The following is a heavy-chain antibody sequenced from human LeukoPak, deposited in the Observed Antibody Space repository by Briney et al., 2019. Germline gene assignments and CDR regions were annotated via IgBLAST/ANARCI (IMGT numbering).Heavy chain of an antibody. V-gene: IGHV1-2*04. Sequence: ASVKVSCKASGYTFTGYYMHWVRQAPGQGLEWMGWINPNSGGTNYAQKFQGWVTMTRDTSISTAYMELSRLRSDDTAVYYCARAVRYCSGGSCSTTPQFDYWGQGTLVTVSS. CDR3: ARAVRYCSGGSCSTTPQFDY. J-gene: IGHJ4*02. D-gene: IGHD2-15*01. CDR1: GYTFTGYY. CDR2: INPNSGGT.